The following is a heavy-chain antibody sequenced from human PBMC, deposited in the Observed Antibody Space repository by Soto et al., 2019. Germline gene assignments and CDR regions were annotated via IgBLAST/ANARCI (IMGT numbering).Heavy chain of an antibody. CDR2: IIPIFGTA. Sequence: QVQLVQSGAEVKKPGSSVKVSCKASGGTFSSYAISWVRQAPGQGLEWMGGIIPIFGTANYAQKFQGRVTLTADKSTSTAYMELSSMRSEDTAVYYCARYCSGGSCYSEMGYYYYYGMDVWVQGTTVTVSS. J-gene: IGHJ6*02. CDR3: ARYCSGGSCYSEMGYYYYYGMDV. CDR1: GGTFSSYA. V-gene: IGHV1-69*06. D-gene: IGHD2-15*01.